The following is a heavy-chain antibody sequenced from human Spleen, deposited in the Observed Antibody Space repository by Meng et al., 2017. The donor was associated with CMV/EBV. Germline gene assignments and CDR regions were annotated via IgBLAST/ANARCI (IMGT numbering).Heavy chain of an antibody. CDR1: GFTFSSYA. V-gene: IGHV3-30*02. Sequence: GGSLRLSCAASGFTFSSYAMSWVRQAPGKGLEWVALAHYLGDNTHYADSVRGRFTVSRDNFKNTVYLQMDGLRAEDTAIYYCAKDYNWGFDYWGQGTLVTVSS. D-gene: IGHD1-1*01. J-gene: IGHJ4*02. CDR3: AKDYNWGFDY. CDR2: AHYLGDNT.